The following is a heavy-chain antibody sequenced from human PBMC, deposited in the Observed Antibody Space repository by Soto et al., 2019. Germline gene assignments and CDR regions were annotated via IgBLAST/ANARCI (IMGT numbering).Heavy chain of an antibody. J-gene: IGHJ6*02. D-gene: IGHD3-22*01. CDR1: GFTFDDYT. Sequence: EVQLVESGGVVVQPGGSLRLSCAASGFTFDDYTMHWVRQAPGKGLEWVSLISWDGGSTYYADSVKGRFTISRDNNNNSLYLPMNSLRTEDTALYYCAKDRGYYDYYYYGMDVWGQGTTVTVSS. CDR3: AKDRGYYDYYYYGMDV. V-gene: IGHV3-43*01. CDR2: ISWDGGST.